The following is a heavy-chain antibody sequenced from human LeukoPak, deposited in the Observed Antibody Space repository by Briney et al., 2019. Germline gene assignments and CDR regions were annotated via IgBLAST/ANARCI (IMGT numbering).Heavy chain of an antibody. D-gene: IGHD1-26*01. CDR3: ARDSGGWELLKKHYYFDF. J-gene: IGHJ4*02. CDR1: GYTFTGYY. Sequence: ASVKVSCKASGYTFTGYYMHWVRQAPGQGLEWMGWINPNRGGTNYAQKFQGRVTMTRDTSISTAYMELSRLRSDDTAVYYCARDSGGWELLKKHYYFDFWGQGTLVTLSS. V-gene: IGHV1-2*02. CDR2: INPNRGGT.